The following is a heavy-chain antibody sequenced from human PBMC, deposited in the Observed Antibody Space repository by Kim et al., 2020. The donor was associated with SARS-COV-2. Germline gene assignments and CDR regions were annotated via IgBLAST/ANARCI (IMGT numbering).Heavy chain of an antibody. J-gene: IGHJ3*02. V-gene: IGHV3-30-3*01. Sequence: GGSLRLSCAASGFTFSSYAMHWVRQAPGKGLEWVAVISYDGSNKYYADSVKGRFTISRDNSKNTLYLQMNSLRAEDTAVYYCARPPSARYCSSTSCYTFDIWGQGTMVTVSS. CDR2: ISYDGSNK. D-gene: IGHD2-2*02. CDR1: GFTFSSYA. CDR3: ARPPSARYCSSTSCYTFDI.